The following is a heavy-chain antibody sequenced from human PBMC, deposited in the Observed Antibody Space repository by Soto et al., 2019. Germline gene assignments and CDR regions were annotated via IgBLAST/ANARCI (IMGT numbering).Heavy chain of an antibody. CDR2: IYYSGST. CDR1: GGSISSYY. CDR3: ATGMDSGYDLGYFDY. V-gene: IGHV4-59*01. J-gene: IGHJ4*02. Sequence: SETLSLTCTASGGSISSYYWSWIRQPPGKGLEWIGYIYYSGSTNYNPSLKSRVTISVDTSKNQFSLKLSSVTAADTAVYYCATGMDSGYDLGYFDYWGQGTLVTVSS. D-gene: IGHD5-12*01.